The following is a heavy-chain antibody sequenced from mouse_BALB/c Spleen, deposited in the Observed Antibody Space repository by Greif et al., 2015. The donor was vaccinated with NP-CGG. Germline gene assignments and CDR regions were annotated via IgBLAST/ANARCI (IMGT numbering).Heavy chain of an antibody. CDR2: ISYSGST. Sequence: EVHLVESGPGLVKPSQSLSLTCTVTGYPITSDYAWNWIRQFPGNKLEWMGYISYSGSTSYNPSLKSRISITRDTSKNQFFLQLNSVTTEDTATYYCARFYYGSSYYFDYWGQGTTLTVSS. J-gene: IGHJ2*01. V-gene: IGHV3-2*02. CDR3: ARFYYGSSYYFDY. CDR1: GYPITSDYA. D-gene: IGHD1-1*01.